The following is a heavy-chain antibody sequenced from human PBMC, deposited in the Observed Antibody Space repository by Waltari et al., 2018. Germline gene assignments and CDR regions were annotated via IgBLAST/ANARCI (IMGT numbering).Heavy chain of an antibody. Sequence: EVQLVESGGGLVQPGGSRRLSCAASGFIFSKAGMCWVRQAPGKGLEWVASIKPDGIEKTYVDSVKGRFTISRDNDENSLYLQMDSLRAEDTAVYYCARHINYARDYWGHGTLVTVSS. V-gene: IGHV3-7*01. CDR2: IKPDGIEK. CDR1: GFIFSKAG. CDR3: ARHINYARDY. D-gene: IGHD2-2*01. J-gene: IGHJ4*01.